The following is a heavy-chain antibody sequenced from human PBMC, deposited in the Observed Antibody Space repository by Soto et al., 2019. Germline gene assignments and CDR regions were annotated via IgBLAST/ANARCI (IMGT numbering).Heavy chain of an antibody. CDR1: GFTFDDYA. CDR3: AKDPRDPFDY. CDR2: ISWNSGSI. Sequence: SVRLSCAASGFTFDDYAMHWVRQAPGKGLEWVSGISWNSGSIGYADSVKGRFTISRDNAKNSLYLQMNSLRAEDTALYYCAKDPRDPFDYWGQGTLVTVSS. J-gene: IGHJ4*02. V-gene: IGHV3-9*01. D-gene: IGHD2-21*02.